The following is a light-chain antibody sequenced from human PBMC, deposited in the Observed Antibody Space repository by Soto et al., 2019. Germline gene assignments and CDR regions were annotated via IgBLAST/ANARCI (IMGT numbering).Light chain of an antibody. V-gene: IGKV3-20*01. Sequence: EIVLTQSPGTLSLSPGARATLSCRASQSVSGSFLAWYQQKPGQAPRLLIYGASSRATGIPDRFSGSGSGTDFSLTISRLEPEDFAVYYCHQYGSPPYTFGQGTKLEIK. CDR2: GAS. CDR1: QSVSGSF. J-gene: IGKJ2*01. CDR3: HQYGSPPYT.